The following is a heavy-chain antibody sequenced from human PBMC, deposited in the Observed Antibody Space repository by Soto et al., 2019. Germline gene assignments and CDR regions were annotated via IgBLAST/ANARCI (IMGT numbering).Heavy chain of an antibody. J-gene: IGHJ4*02. CDR3: ARAEGGIFDY. Sequence: QLQLQESGSGLVKPSQTLSLTCAVSGGSISSGGYSWSWIRQPPGKGLEWIGYIYHGESTYYNPSLXTXVXLPXDRSKNQFSLKLSSVTAADTAVYYCARAEGGIFDYWGQGTLVTVSS. V-gene: IGHV4-30-2*01. CDR2: IYHGEST. CDR1: GGSISSGGYS.